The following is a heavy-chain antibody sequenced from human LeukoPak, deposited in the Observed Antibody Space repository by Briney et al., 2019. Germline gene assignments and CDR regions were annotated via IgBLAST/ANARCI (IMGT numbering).Heavy chain of an antibody. Sequence: SGGSLRLSCAASGFTFSSYSMNWVRQAPGKGLEWVSSISSSSSYIYYADSVKGRFTISRDNAKNSLYLQMNSLRAEDTAVYYCARVFTYYDSSGYRPHYYGMDVWGQGTTVTVSS. V-gene: IGHV3-21*01. J-gene: IGHJ6*02. CDR2: ISSSSSYI. CDR1: GFTFSSYS. CDR3: ARVFTYYDSSGYRPHYYGMDV. D-gene: IGHD3-22*01.